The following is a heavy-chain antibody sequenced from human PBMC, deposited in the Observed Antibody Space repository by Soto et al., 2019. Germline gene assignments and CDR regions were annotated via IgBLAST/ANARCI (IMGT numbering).Heavy chain of an antibody. V-gene: IGHV3-30*18. Sequence: QVQLVESGGGVVQPGRSLRLSCAASGFTFSSYGMHWVRQAPGKGLEWVAIISYDGSNTYYADPVKGRLPISRHNSKNTLYLQMNRLRGEDTSVYYCAKEGGLSGSYYISSSYYFDYWGQGTLVTVSS. D-gene: IGHD1-26*01. CDR3: AKEGGLSGSYYISSSYYFDY. J-gene: IGHJ4*02. CDR2: ISYDGSNT. CDR1: GFTFSSYG.